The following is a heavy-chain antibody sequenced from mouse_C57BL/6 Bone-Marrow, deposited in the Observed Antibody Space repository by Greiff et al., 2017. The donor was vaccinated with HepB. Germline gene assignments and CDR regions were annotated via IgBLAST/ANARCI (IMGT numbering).Heavy chain of an antibody. V-gene: IGHV5-6*01. CDR1: GFTFSSYG. Sequence: EVKLMESGGDLVKPGGSLKLSCAASGFTFSSYGMSWVRQTPDKRLEWVATISSGGSYTYYPDSVKGRFTISRDNAKNTLYLQMSSLKSEDTAMYYCAKGDSWYFDVWGTGTTVTVSS. J-gene: IGHJ1*03. CDR2: ISSGGSYT. CDR3: AKGDSWYFDV.